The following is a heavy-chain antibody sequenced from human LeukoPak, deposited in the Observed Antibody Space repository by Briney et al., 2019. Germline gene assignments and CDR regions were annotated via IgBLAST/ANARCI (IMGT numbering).Heavy chain of an antibody. Sequence: SETLSLTCAVYGGSFSGYYWSWIRQPPGKGLEWIGEINHSGGTNYNPSLKSRVTISVDTSKNQFSLKLSSVTAADTAVYYCARHVRKRGIAVAGTPGWFDPWGQGTLVTVSS. CDR1: GGSFSGYY. CDR2: INHSGGT. D-gene: IGHD6-19*01. V-gene: IGHV4-34*01. J-gene: IGHJ5*02. CDR3: ARHVRKRGIAVAGTPGWFDP.